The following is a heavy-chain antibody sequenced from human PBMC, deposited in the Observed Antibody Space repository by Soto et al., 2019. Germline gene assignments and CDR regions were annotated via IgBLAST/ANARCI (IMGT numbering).Heavy chain of an antibody. D-gene: IGHD6-19*01. J-gene: IGHJ3*02. CDR1: GGTFSSYR. Sequence: SVKVSCKASGGTFSSYRINWVRQAPGQGLEWVGGIVPIYRTADYAQKFQGRVTITADESARTSYMELSSLKSQDTAVYYCARGIPIAVAGNDAFDIWGQGTMVT. V-gene: IGHV1-69*13. CDR3: ARGIPIAVAGNDAFDI. CDR2: IVPIYRTA.